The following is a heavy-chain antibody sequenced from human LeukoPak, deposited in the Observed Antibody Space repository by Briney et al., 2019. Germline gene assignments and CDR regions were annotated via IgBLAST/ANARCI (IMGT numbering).Heavy chain of an antibody. D-gene: IGHD1-1*01. J-gene: IGHJ4*02. V-gene: IGHV3-9*01. CDR2: ISWNSGSI. CDR3: ARGIAATGTLLDY. CDR1: GFTXDDYA. Sequence: LXLSXXASGFTXDDYAMHWVRQAPGKGLEWVSGISWNSGSIDYADSVKGRFTISRDNAKNSLYLQMNSLRAEDTAVYYCARGIAATGTLLDYWGQGTLVTVSS.